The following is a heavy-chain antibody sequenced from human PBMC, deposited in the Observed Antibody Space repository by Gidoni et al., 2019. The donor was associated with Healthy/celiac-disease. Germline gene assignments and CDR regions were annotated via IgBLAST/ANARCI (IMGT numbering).Heavy chain of an antibody. Sequence: EVQLVESGGGLIQPGGSLRLSCAASGFTVSSNYMSWVRQAPGKGLEWVSVIDSGGSTYYADSVKGRFTISRDNSKNTLYLQMNSLRAEDTAVYYCARFGDYYDSSGYYQNWFDPWGQGTLVTVSS. CDR3: ARFGDYYDSSGYYQNWFDP. D-gene: IGHD3-22*01. V-gene: IGHV3-53*01. CDR1: GFTVSSNY. J-gene: IGHJ5*02. CDR2: IDSGGST.